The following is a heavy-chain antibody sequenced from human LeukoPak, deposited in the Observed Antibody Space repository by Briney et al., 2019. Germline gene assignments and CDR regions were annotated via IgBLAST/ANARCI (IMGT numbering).Heavy chain of an antibody. J-gene: IGHJ4*02. V-gene: IGHV3-23*01. CDR2: TSGNSGST. D-gene: IGHD2-2*01. CDR3: AKGNVVVPADNFYDY. Sequence: GGSLRLSCAASGFTFSNYAMSWVRQAPGKGLEWVSATSGNSGSTYYADSVKGRSTISRDNSKSTLYLQMNSLRAEDTAVYYCAKGNVVVPADNFYDYWGQGTLVTVSS. CDR1: GFTFSNYA.